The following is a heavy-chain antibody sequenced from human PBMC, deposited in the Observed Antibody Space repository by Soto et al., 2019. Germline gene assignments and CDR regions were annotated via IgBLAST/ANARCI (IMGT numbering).Heavy chain of an antibody. CDR2: IYHSAST. J-gene: IGHJ6*02. V-gene: IGHV4-4*02. D-gene: IGHD5-18*01. CDR1: GGSITSNNW. CDR3: ESGVVGYNYRKPYYYLGLDV. Sequence: PSETLSLTCAVSGGSITSNNWWNWVRQPAGKGLEWIGEIYHSASTNYNPSLKSRVIISVDKSKNQFSLKLSSVTAADTAVYYCESGVVGYNYRKPYYYLGLDVSGQRNTVTVSS.